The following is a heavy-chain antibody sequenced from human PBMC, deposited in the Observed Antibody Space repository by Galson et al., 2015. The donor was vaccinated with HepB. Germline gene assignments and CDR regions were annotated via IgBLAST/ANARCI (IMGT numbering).Heavy chain of an antibody. D-gene: IGHD3-22*01. CDR2: INSDGSST. CDR3: VKGYYYDSSGYYYLNWFDP. J-gene: IGHJ5*02. V-gene: IGHV3-74*01. Sequence: SLRLSCAASGFIFNNYWMHWVRQAPGKGLVWVSRINSDGSSTSYADSVKGRFTISRDNAKNTLYLQMNSLRAEDTAVYYCVKGYYYDSSGYYYLNWFDPWGQGTLVTVSS. CDR1: GFIFNNYW.